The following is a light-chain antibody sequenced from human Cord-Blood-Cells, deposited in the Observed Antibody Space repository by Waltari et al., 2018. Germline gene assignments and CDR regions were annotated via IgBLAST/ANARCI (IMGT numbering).Light chain of an antibody. CDR1: QSISSY. CDR3: QQSYSTPRT. Sequence: DIQRTQSPSSLSASVGDRVTITCRASQSISSYLNWYQQKPGKAPKLLIYAASSLQSGVPSRFSGSGSGTDFTLTISSLQPEDFATYYCQQSYSTPRTFVQGTKVEIK. CDR2: AAS. J-gene: IGKJ1*01. V-gene: IGKV1-39*01.